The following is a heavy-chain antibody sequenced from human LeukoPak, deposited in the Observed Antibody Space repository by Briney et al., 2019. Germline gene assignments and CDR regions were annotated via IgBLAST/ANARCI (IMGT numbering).Heavy chain of an antibody. CDR1: GESISGFY. V-gene: IGHV4-59*12. D-gene: IGHD3-10*01. CDR3: AKSNGYGLIDI. Sequence: SETLSLTCTVSGESISGFYWTWIRQPPGKGLEWIGYIYYSGSTNYNPSLKSRVTISVDTSRNQFSLRLNSVTAADTAVYYCAKSNGYGLIDIWGQGTMVTVSS. J-gene: IGHJ3*02. CDR2: IYYSGST.